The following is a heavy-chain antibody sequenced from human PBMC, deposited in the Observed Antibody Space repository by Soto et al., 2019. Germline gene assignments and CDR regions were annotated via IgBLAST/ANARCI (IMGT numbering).Heavy chain of an antibody. J-gene: IGHJ4*02. D-gene: IGHD2-8*01. Sequence: QITLKESGPPLVEPTQTLTLTCTYSGFSLRTTGVGVGWIRQPPGKALEWLGIIYWNDDKRYSPSLKNRFILTSELSQGQVVLTITNLDTVDTATYYCAHTWVLPFDNTGQGTLVNVSS. CDR3: AHTWVLPFDN. V-gene: IGHV2-5*01. CDR1: GFSLRTTGVG. CDR2: IYWNDDK.